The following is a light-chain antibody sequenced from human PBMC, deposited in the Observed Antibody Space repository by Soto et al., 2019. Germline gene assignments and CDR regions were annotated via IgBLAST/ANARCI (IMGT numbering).Light chain of an antibody. CDR1: QSVSSN. CDR3: QQYNNWLTWT. J-gene: IGKJ1*01. Sequence: EIVMTQSPATLSVSPGERATLSCRASQSVSSNLAWYQQKPGQAPRLLIYGASTRATGNPARFSGSGSGTEFTLTISSLQSEDFAVYYCQQYNNWLTWTFGQGTKVEIK. CDR2: GAS. V-gene: IGKV3-15*01.